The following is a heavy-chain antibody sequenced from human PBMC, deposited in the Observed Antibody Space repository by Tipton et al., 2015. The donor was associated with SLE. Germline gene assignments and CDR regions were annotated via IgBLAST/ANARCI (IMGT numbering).Heavy chain of an antibody. CDR3: ARGGTYYYDSSGYYYYYYYMDV. Sequence: TLSLTCTVSGGSISTFYWNWIRQPPGQGLARIGYIYYTVSTNYNPSLKSRVTISVDTSKNQFSLKLSSVTAADTAVYYCARGGTYYYDSSGYYYYYYYMDVWGKGTTVTVSS. D-gene: IGHD3-22*01. CDR2: IYYTVST. J-gene: IGHJ6*03. V-gene: IGHV4-59*01. CDR1: GGSISTFY.